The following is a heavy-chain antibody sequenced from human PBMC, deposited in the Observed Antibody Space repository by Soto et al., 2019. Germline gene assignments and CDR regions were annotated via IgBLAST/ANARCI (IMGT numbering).Heavy chain of an antibody. CDR2: IYWDDDK. CDR3: AHRVLRTVFGLVTTTAIYFDF. CDR1: GFSLTTSGVG. D-gene: IGHD3-3*01. V-gene: IGHV2-5*02. Sequence: QITLKESGPTVVKHTETLTLTCTFSGFSLTTSGVGVGWVRQSPGKAPEWLALIYWDDDKRYSTSLKSRLTITKDNSKNQVVLTMANVDPADTATYYCAHRVLRTVFGLVTTTAIYFDFWGQGTPVVVSS. J-gene: IGHJ4*02.